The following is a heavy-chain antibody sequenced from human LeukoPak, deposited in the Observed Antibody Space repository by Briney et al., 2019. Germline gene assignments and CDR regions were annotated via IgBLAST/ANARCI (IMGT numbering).Heavy chain of an antibody. CDR3: ALCRQRGRAFDI. J-gene: IGHJ3*02. Sequence: ASVKVSCKASGYTFTSYGISWVRQAPGQGLEWMGWISAYNGNTNYAQKLRGRVTMTTDTSTSTAYMELRSLRSDDTAVYYCALCRQRGRAFDIWGQGTMVTVSS. V-gene: IGHV1-18*01. CDR1: GYTFTSYG. CDR2: ISAYNGNT. D-gene: IGHD3-10*02.